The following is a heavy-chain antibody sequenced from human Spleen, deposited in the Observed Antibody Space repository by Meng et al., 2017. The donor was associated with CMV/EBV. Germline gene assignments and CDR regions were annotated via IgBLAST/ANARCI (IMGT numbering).Heavy chain of an antibody. D-gene: IGHD3-10*01. CDR1: RGSISVSYW. CDR3: ATTSGYGSGSYFD. Sequence: CTVSRGSISVSYWCTWIRQPPGKGLEWIGEIYHTGITNYNPSLKSRITLSVDKSKNQVSLKVSSVTAADTAVYYCATTSGYGSGSYFDWGQGTLVTVSS. V-gene: IGHV4-4*02. CDR2: IYHTGIT. J-gene: IGHJ4*02.